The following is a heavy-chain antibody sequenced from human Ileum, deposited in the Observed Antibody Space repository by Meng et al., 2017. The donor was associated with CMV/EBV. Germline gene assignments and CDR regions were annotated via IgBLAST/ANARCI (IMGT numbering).Heavy chain of an antibody. CDR1: GGSISSYY. CDR3: ARVHCSSTSCYNGMDV. J-gene: IGHJ6*02. Sequence: SETLSLTCTVSGGSISSYYWSWIRQPPGKGLEGIGYIYYIGSTNYTPSLKSRVTISVDTTKNQFSLELSSVTAPDTAVYYCARVHCSSTSCYNGMDVWGQGTTVTVSS. D-gene: IGHD2-2*02. CDR2: IYYIGST. V-gene: IGHV4-59*01.